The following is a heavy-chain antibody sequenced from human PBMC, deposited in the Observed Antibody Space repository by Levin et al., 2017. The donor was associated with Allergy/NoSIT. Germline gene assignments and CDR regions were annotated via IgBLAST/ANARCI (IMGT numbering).Heavy chain of an antibody. CDR3: ARASHYGDYPPDY. CDR1: GFTFSDYY. V-gene: IGHV3-11*01. CDR2: ISSSGSTI. Sequence: GGSLRLSCAASGFTFSDYYMSWIRQAPGKGLEWVSYISSSGSTIYYADSVKGRFTISRDNAKNSLYLQMNSLRAEDTAVYYCARASHYGDYPPDYWGQGTLVTVSS. J-gene: IGHJ4*02. D-gene: IGHD4-17*01.